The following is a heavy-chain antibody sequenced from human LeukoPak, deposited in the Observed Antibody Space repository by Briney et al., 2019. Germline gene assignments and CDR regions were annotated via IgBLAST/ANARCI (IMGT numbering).Heavy chain of an antibody. J-gene: IGHJ4*02. CDR3: ARQKSAYDSEFDY. D-gene: IGHD3-3*01. CDR2: IYGSGIT. Sequence: SETLSLTCTVSGGSLSNYYWSWVRQPAGKGLEWIGRIYGSGITDYNASLRSRVTMSIDKSQNQFSLKLTSVTAADTAVYYCARQKSAYDSEFDYWGQGTLVTVSS. CDR1: GGSLSNYY. V-gene: IGHV4-4*07.